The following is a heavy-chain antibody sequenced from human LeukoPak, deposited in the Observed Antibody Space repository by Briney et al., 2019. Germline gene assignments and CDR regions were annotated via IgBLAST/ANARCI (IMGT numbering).Heavy chain of an antibody. V-gene: IGHV1-2*02. CDR3: ARYPKPYYGSVGNWFDP. CDR2: INPNSGGT. CDR1: GYTFTGYY. J-gene: IGHJ5*02. D-gene: IGHD3-10*01. Sequence: GASVKVSCKASGYTFTGYYMHWVRQAPGQGLEWMGWINPNSGGTNYAQKFQGRVTMTRDTSISTAYMELSRLRSDDTAVYYCARYPKPYYGSVGNWFDPWGQGTLVTVSS.